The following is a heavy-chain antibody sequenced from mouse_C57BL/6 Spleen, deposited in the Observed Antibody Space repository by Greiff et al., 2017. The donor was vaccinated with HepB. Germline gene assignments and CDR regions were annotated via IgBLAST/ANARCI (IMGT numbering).Heavy chain of an antibody. CDR2: IWSGGST. J-gene: IGHJ4*01. CDR1: GFSLTSYG. V-gene: IGHV2-2*01. Sequence: QVQLKESGPGLVQPSQSLSITCTVSGFSLTSYGVHWVRQSPGKGLEWLGVIWSGGSTDYNAAFISRLSISKDNSKSQVFFKMNSLQADDTAIYYCARTLAVVAYYAMDYWGQGTSVTVSS. D-gene: IGHD1-1*01. CDR3: ARTLAVVAYYAMDY.